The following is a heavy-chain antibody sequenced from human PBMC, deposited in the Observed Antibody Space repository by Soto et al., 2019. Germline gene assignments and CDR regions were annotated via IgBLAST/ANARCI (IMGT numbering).Heavy chain of an antibody. J-gene: IGHJ3*02. D-gene: IGHD6-13*01. CDR2: IKQDGSEK. CDR3: ARDIGYSSSWYQAFDI. Sequence: QPGGSLRLSCAASGFTFSSYWMSWVRQAPGKGLEWVANIKQDGSEKYYVDSVKGRFTISRDNAKNSLYLQMNSLRAEDTAVYYCARDIGYSSSWYQAFDIWGQGTMVTVSS. V-gene: IGHV3-7*01. CDR1: GFTFSSYW.